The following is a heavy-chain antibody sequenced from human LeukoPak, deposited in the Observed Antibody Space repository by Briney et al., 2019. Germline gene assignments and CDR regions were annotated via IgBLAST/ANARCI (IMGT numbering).Heavy chain of an antibody. CDR1: GGSISSGNYY. J-gene: IGHJ4*02. CDR3: ARDTLYSFWSGPYHTTYYFDY. Sequence: PSETLSLTCTVSGGSISSGNYYWSWIRQPAGKGLEWIGHIYTSGSTNYNPSLKSRVTISVDTSKNQFSLNLSSMTAADTAVYYCARDTLYSFWSGPYHTTYYFDYWGQGTLVTVSS. D-gene: IGHD3-3*01. V-gene: IGHV4-61*09. CDR2: IYTSGST.